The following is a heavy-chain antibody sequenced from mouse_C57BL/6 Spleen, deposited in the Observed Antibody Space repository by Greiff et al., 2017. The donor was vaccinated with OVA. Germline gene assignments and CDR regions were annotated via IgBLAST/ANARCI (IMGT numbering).Heavy chain of an antibody. CDR2: IYPGDGDT. D-gene: IGHD3-3*01. J-gene: IGHJ1*03. Sequence: VQLQQSGPELVKPGASVKISCKASGYAFSSSWMNWVKQRPGKGLEWIGRIYPGDGDTNYNGKFKGKATLTADKSSSTAYMQLSSLTSEDSAVYFCARSRDGGYCDVWGTGTTVTVSS. CDR1: GYAFSSSW. V-gene: IGHV1-82*01. CDR3: ARSRDGGYCDV.